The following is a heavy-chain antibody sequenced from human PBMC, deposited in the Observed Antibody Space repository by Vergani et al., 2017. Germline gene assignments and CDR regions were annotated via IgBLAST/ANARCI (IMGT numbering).Heavy chain of an antibody. CDR1: GGSISSGGYY. V-gene: IGHV4-31*03. D-gene: IGHD3-3*01. Sequence: QVQLQESGPGLVKPSQTLSLTCTVSGGSISSGGYYWSWIRHHPGKGLEWIGYIYYSGSTYYNPSLKSRVTISVDTSKNQFSLKLSSVTAADTAVYYCARGQQDYDFWSGYYYFDYWGQGTLVTVSS. J-gene: IGHJ4*02. CDR2: IYYSGST. CDR3: ARGQQDYDFWSGYYYFDY.